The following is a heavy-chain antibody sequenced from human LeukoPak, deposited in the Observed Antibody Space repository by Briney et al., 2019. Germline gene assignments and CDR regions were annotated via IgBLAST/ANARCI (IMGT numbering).Heavy chain of an antibody. CDR3: ARDQPGYDILTGYYLYNWFDP. CDR2: ISSSSSYI. Sequence: GGSLRLSCAASGFTFSSYGMSWVRQAPGEGLEWVSSISSSSSYIYCADSVKGRFTISRDNAKNSLYLQMNSLRAEDTAVYYCARDQPGYDILTGYYLYNWFDPWGQGTLVTVSS. CDR1: GFTFSSYG. D-gene: IGHD3-9*01. J-gene: IGHJ5*02. V-gene: IGHV3-21*04.